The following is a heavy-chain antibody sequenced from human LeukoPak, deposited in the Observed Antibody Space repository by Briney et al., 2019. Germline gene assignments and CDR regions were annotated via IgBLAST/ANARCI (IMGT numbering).Heavy chain of an antibody. CDR2: ISGRDDTTYYTDSPEGST. CDR1: GFTFSSYS. Sequence: GGSLRLSCAASGFTFSSYSMNWVRQAPGKGLEWVSGISGRDDTTYYTDSPEGSTYYTNSAEGRFTISRDNSKNTVYLQIDSLGVEDTAVYYCAKCMSATGVCLNFDSWGQGILVTVSS. CDR3: AKCMSATGVCLNFDS. D-gene: IGHD2-21*02. V-gene: IGHV3-23*01. J-gene: IGHJ4*02.